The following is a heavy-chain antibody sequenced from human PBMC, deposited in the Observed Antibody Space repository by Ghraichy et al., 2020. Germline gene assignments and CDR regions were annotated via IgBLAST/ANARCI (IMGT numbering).Heavy chain of an antibody. J-gene: IGHJ4*02. CDR2: ISANNGNT. V-gene: IGHV1-18*01. Sequence: ASVKVSCKASGYTFTNYGITRVRQAPGQGLEWMGWISANNGNTNYTQRLQGRVTLTTDTSTDTAYMDLRSLRSDDTAVYYCARDQMDGSGWPLYWGQGTLVTVSS. CDR3: ARDQMDGSGWPLY. D-gene: IGHD6-19*01. CDR1: GYTFTNYG.